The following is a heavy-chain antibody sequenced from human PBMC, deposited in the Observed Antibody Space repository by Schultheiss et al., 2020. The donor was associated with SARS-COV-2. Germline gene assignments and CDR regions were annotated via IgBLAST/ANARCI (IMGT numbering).Heavy chain of an antibody. CDR2: IYYSGST. J-gene: IGHJ4*02. Sequence: SETLSLTCTVSGGSISSGDYYWSWIRQPPGKGLEWIGYIYYSGSTYYNPSLKSRVTISVDTSKNQFSLKLSSVTAADTAVYYCAREVEPSVQDYWGQGTLVTVSS. CDR3: AREVEPSVQDY. D-gene: IGHD5-24*01. CDR1: GGSISSGDYY. V-gene: IGHV4-30-4*02.